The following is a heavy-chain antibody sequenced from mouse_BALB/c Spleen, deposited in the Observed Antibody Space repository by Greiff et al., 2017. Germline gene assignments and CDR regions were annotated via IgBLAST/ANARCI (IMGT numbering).Heavy chain of an antibody. CDR3: ARHERALLAMDY. D-gene: IGHD2-1*01. V-gene: IGHV5-9-3*01. CDR2: ISSGGSYT. Sequence: EVKLVESGGGLVKPGGSLKLSCAASGFTFSSYAMSWVRQTPEKRLEWVATISSGGSYTYYPDSVKGRFTISRDNAKNTLYLQMSSLRSEDTAMYYCARHERALLAMDYWGQGTSVTVSS. J-gene: IGHJ4*01. CDR1: GFTFSSYA.